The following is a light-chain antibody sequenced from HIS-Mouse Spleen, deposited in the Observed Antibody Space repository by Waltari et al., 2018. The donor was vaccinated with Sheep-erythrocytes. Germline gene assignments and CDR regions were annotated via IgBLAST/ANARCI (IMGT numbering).Light chain of an antibody. CDR2: WAS. J-gene: IGKJ4*01. Sequence: DIVMTQSPDSLAVSLGERATINCKSSQSVLYSSNNKNYLAWYQQKPGQPPKLLIYWASTWEYGVPDRFSGSGSGTDFTLTISSLQAEDVAVYYCQQYYSTLTFGGGTKVEIK. CDR1: QSVLYSSNNKNY. V-gene: IGKV4-1*01. CDR3: QQYYSTLT.